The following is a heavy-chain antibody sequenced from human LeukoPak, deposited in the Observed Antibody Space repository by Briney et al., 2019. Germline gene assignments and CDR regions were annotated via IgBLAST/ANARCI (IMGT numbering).Heavy chain of an antibody. CDR2: ISYDGSNK. D-gene: IGHD6-13*01. CDR3: VRDGAATGINYFDY. Sequence: GGALRLSCAASEFTFSSYAMHWVRQAPGKGLEGVTIISYDGSNKYYADSVKGRFTISRDNSKNTLYLQMNSLRAEDTAVYYCVRDGAATGINYFDYWGQGTLVTVSS. CDR1: EFTFSSYA. V-gene: IGHV3-30-3*01. J-gene: IGHJ4*02.